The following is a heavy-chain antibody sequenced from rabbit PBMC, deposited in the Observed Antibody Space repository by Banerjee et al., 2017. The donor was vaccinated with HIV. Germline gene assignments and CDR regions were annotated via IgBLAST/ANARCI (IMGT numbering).Heavy chain of an antibody. J-gene: IGHJ4*01. Sequence: QEQLKETGGGLVQPGGSLTLSCKASGFDFSSYWMCWVRQAPGKGLEWIGRIYIGDGSTNYANSVKGRFTISRDNAQNTVSLQLNSLTAADTATYFCVRDAGAVLYGYVDLNLWGQGTLVTVS. CDR2: IYIGDGST. V-gene: IGHV1S47*01. D-gene: IGHD6-1*01. CDR3: VRDAGAVLYGYVDLNL. CDR1: GFDFSSYW.